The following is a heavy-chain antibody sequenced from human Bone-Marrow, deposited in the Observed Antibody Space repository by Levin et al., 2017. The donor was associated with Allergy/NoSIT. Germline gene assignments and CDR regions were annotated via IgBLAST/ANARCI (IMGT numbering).Heavy chain of an antibody. CDR1: GFTVSSNY. Sequence: PGGSLRLSCAASGFTVSSNYMSWVRQAPGKGLEWVSVIYSGGSTYYADSVKGRFTISRDNSKNTLYLQMNSLRAEDTAVYYCARAPRGPSYYMDVWGKGTTVTVSS. D-gene: IGHD3-10*01. CDR3: ARAPRGPSYYMDV. V-gene: IGHV3-53*01. CDR2: IYSGGST. J-gene: IGHJ6*03.